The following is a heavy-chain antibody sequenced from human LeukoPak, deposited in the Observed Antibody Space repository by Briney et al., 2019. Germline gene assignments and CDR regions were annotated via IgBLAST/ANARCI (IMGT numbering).Heavy chain of an antibody. J-gene: IGHJ6*03. CDR3: ARDGGTSYLYYHYYMHV. CDR2: ISSSGSTI. D-gene: IGHD2-2*01. Sequence: KSGGSLRLSCAASGFTFSDYYMSWIRQAQGKGLEWVSYISSSGSTIYYADSVKGRFTISRDNAKNSLYLQMNSLRAEDTAVYYCARDGGTSYLYYHYYMHVWGKGTTVTVSS. V-gene: IGHV3-11*04. CDR1: GFTFSDYY.